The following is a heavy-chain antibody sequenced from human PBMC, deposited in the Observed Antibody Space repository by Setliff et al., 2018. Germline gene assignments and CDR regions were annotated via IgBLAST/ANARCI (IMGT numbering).Heavy chain of an antibody. D-gene: IGHD3-3*01. V-gene: IGHV1-69*05. Sequence: SVKVSCKASGGTFSSYAISWVRQAPGQGLEWMGGIIPIFGTANYAQKFQGRVTITTDESTSTAYMELSSLRSEDTAAYYCARGSRFFGWLSLNDGFDIWGQGTVVTV. CDR2: IIPIFGTA. CDR3: ARGSRFFGWLSLNDGFDI. J-gene: IGHJ3*02. CDR1: GGTFSSYA.